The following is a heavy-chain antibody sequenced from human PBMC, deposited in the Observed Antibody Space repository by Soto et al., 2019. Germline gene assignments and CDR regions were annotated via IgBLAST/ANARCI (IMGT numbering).Heavy chain of an antibody. V-gene: IGHV3-23*01. CDR2: ISGSGGST. D-gene: IGHD2-15*01. J-gene: IGHJ4*02. CDR1: GFTFSSYA. Sequence: ESGGGLVQPGGSLRLSCAASGFTFSSYAMSWVRQAPGKGLEWVSAISGSGGSTYYADSVKGRFTISRDNSKNTLYLQMNSLRAEDTAVYYCAKGRGYCSGGSCYLFYWGQGTLVTVSS. CDR3: AKGRGYCSGGSCYLFY.